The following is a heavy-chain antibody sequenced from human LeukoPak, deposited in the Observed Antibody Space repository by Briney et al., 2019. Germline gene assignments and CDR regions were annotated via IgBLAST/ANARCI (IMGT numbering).Heavy chain of an antibody. CDR1: GYTFSNYG. J-gene: IGHJ4*02. V-gene: IGHV1-18*01. CDR3: ARDRSSLYNGNYAF. D-gene: IGHD5-12*01. CDR2: IRGDNGNT. Sequence: ASVKVSCKASGYTFSNYGISWVRQAPGQGLEWVGWIRGDNGNTNYAQKFQARVTMTTDTSTTTAYMELRSLSSDDTAVYYCARDRSSLYNGNYAFWGQGTLVTVSS.